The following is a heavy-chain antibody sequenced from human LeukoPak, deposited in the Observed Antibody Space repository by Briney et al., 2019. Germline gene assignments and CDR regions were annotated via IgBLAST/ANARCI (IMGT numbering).Heavy chain of an antibody. Sequence: GGSLRLSCAASGFTFSSYSMSWVRQAPGKGLEWVSYISSSSSTIYYADSVKGRFTISRDNSKNTLYLQMNSLRVEDTAVYYRAKAGNVIVVAQIDYWGQGALVTVSS. CDR1: GFTFSSYS. V-gene: IGHV3-48*01. CDR3: AKAGNVIVVAQIDY. D-gene: IGHD3-22*01. CDR2: ISSSSSTI. J-gene: IGHJ4*02.